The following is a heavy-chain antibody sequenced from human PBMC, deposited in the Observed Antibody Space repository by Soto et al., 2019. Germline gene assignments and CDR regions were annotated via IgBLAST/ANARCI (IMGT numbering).Heavy chain of an antibody. D-gene: IGHD2-2*01. J-gene: IGHJ3*02. CDR2: ISSSSSTI. CDR3: ARDQVIVVVPAASSSVFPDAFDI. CDR1: GFTFSSYS. V-gene: IGHV3-48*01. Sequence: GGSLRLSCAASGFTFSSYSMNWVRQAPGKGLEWVSYISSSSSTIYYADSVKGRFTISRDNAKNSLYLQMNSLRAEDTAVYYCARDQVIVVVPAASSSVFPDAFDIWGQGTMVTVSS.